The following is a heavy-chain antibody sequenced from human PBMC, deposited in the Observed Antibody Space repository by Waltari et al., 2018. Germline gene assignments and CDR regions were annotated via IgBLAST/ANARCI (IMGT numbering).Heavy chain of an antibody. V-gene: IGHV4-39*01. D-gene: IGHD3-22*01. Sequence: QLQLQESGPGLVKPSETLSLTCTVSGGSISSSSYYWGWIRQPPGKGLEWIGSIYYSGSTYYNPSLKSRVTISVDTSKNQFSLKLSSVTAADTAVYYCARQITMIVVVAFDIWGQGTMVTVSS. J-gene: IGHJ3*02. CDR2: IYYSGST. CDR3: ARQITMIVVVAFDI. CDR1: GGSISSSSYY.